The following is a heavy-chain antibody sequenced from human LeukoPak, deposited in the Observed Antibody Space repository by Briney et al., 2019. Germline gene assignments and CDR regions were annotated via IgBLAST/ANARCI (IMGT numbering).Heavy chain of an antibody. V-gene: IGHV1-24*01. J-gene: IGHJ5*02. Sequence: ASVKVSCKVSGYTLTELSMHWVRQAPGKGLEWMGGFDPEDGETIYAQKFQGRVTMTEDTSTDTAYMELSSLRSEDTAVYYCATVAEIDCSGGSCYSDWFDPWGQGTLVTVSS. D-gene: IGHD2-15*01. CDR3: ATVAEIDCSGGSCYSDWFDP. CDR2: FDPEDGET. CDR1: GYTLTELS.